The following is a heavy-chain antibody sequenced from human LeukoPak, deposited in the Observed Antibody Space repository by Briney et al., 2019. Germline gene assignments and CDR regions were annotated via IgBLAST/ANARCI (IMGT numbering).Heavy chain of an antibody. J-gene: IGHJ5*02. CDR3: ARVSGSYYPGWFDP. V-gene: IGHV4-59*01. D-gene: IGHD1-26*01. CDR2: IDHSGYT. CDR1: GGSISSYY. Sequence: SETLSLTCTVSGGSISSYYWSCIRQPPGKGLQWIGYIDHSGYTNYNRSLKSRVTISVDTSKNQFSLKLSSVTAADTAVYYCARVSGSYYPGWFDPWGQGTLVTVSS.